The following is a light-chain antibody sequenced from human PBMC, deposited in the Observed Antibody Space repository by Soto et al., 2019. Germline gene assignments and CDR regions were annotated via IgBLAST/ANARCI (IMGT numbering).Light chain of an antibody. V-gene: IGKV1-39*01. CDR1: RNINTY. CDR3: QQSYSSPRT. CDR2: AAS. Sequence: DIQLTQSPSSLSASVGDTITITCLASRNINTYLNWYQQKPGKAPKLLIYAASSLQSGVPSRFSGSGYGTDFTLTITSLQSEDFAIYYCQQSYSSPRTFGQGTKVDIK. J-gene: IGKJ1*01.